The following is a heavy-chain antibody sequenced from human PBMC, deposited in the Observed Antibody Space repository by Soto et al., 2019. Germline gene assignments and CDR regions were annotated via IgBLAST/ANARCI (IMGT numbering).Heavy chain of an antibody. J-gene: IGHJ3*02. D-gene: IGHD6-6*01. V-gene: IGHV1-2*02. Sequence: ASVKVSCKASGYTFTGYYMHWVRQAPGQGLEWMGWINPNSGGTNYAQKFQGRVTMTRDTSISTAYMELSRLRSDDTAVYYCARVNSSFDAFDIWGQATMVTVSS. CDR2: INPNSGGT. CDR3: ARVNSSFDAFDI. CDR1: GYTFTGYY.